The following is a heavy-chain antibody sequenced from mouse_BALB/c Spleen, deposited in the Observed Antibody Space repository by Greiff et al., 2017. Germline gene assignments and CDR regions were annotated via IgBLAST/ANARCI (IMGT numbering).Heavy chain of an antibody. CDR1: GYTFTDYA. Sequence: VQLQQSGAELVRPGVSVKISCKGSGYTFTDYAMHWVKQSHAKSLEWIGVISTYYGDASYNQKFKGKATMTVDKSSSTAYMELARLTSEDSAIYYCERTDDYGGVVYGGQGTRVTVSA. J-gene: IGHJ3*01. D-gene: IGHD2-4*01. CDR2: ISTYYGDA. V-gene: IGHV1S137*01. CDR3: ERTDDYGGVVY.